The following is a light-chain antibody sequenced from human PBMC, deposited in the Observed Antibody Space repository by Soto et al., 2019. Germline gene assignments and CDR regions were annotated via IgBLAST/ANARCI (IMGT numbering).Light chain of an antibody. Sequence: QPVLTQSPSASASLGASVKLTCTLSSGYNTYAIAWHQQQPEKGPRYLMKLNSDGSHSKGDGIPDRFSGSSSGAERYLTISRLQSEDEADYSCQTWGTGSWVFGGGTKVTVL. CDR2: LNSDGSH. CDR3: QTWGTGSWV. J-gene: IGLJ3*02. V-gene: IGLV4-69*01. CDR1: SGYNTYA.